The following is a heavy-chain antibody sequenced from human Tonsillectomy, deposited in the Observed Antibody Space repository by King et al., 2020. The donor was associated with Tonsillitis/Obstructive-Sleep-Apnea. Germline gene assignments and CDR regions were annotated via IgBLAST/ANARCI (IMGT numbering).Heavy chain of an antibody. CDR3: AKDLIIAVRGTPGDGFDI. Sequence: VQLVESGGGLLEPGGSLRLSCAPSGFKFDDMGRHWVRQAPGRGLGWVSGIGGNSVSEGYADSVKGRFTISRDNAKNSLYLQMNSLRAEDTAFYYCAKDLIIAVRGTPGDGFDIWGQGTKVTVSS. V-gene: IGHV3-9*01. D-gene: IGHD6-13*01. CDR1: GFKFDDMG. CDR2: IGGNSVSE. J-gene: IGHJ3*02.